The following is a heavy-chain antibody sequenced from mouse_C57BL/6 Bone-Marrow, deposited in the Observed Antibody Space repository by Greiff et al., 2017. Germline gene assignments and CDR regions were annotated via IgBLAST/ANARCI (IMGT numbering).Heavy chain of an antibody. Sequence: EVQLVESGGDLVKPGGSLKLSCAASGFTFSSYGMSWVRQTPDKRLEWVATISSGGSYTYYPASVKGRFTISRDNAKNTLYLQMSSLKSEDTAMYYCARRGYGSSSWGQGTSVTVSS. CDR2: ISSGGSYT. CDR3: ARRGYGSSS. V-gene: IGHV5-6*01. D-gene: IGHD1-1*01. J-gene: IGHJ4*01. CDR1: GFTFSSYG.